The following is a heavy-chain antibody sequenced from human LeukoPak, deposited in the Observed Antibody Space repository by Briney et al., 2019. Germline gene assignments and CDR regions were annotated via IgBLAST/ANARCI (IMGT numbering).Heavy chain of an antibody. CDR3: ARGPGGWGFFDY. D-gene: IGHD6-19*01. J-gene: IGHJ4*02. CDR2: MNPNSGNT. CDR1: GYTFTSYD. V-gene: IGHV1-8*01. Sequence: ASVKVSCKASGYTFTSYDVNWVRQATGQGLEWMGWMNPNSGNTGYAQKFQGRVTMTRNTSISTAYMELSSLRSEDTAVYYCARGPGGWGFFDYWGQGTLVTVSS.